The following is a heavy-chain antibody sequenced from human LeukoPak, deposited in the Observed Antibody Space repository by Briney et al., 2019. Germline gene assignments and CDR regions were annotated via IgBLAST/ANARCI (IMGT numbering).Heavy chain of an antibody. CDR3: AKVASIAALGHFDY. CDR2: ISHDGNNE. CDR1: GFTFNNYG. Sequence: GRSLRLSCAASGFTFNNYGLHWVRQAPGKGLEWVTLISHDGNNEYYADSVKGRFATSRDDSKNTLYLQMNSLRAEDTAVYYCAKVASIAALGHFDYWGQGTLVTVSS. J-gene: IGHJ4*02. D-gene: IGHD6-6*01. V-gene: IGHV3-30*18.